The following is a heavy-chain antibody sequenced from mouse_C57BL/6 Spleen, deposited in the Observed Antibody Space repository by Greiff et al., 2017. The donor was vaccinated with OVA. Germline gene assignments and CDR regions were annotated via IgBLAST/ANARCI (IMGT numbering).Heavy chain of an antibody. D-gene: IGHD1-1*01. J-gene: IGHJ2*01. V-gene: IGHV1-82*01. Sequence: VQLQQSGPELVKPGASVKISCKASGYAFSSSWMNWVKQRPGKGLEWIGRIYPGDGDTNYNGKFKGKATLTADKSSSTAYMQLSSLTSEDSAVYFWARLHYYGSSYFDYWGQGTTLTVSS. CDR3: ARLHYYGSSYFDY. CDR2: IYPGDGDT. CDR1: GYAFSSSW.